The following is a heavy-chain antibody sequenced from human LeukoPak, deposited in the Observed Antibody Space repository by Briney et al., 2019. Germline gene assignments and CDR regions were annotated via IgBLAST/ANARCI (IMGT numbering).Heavy chain of an antibody. J-gene: IGHJ3*02. Sequence: GGSLRLSCAASGFTVSSNYMSWVRQAPGKGLEWVSVIYGGGSTYYADSVKGRFTISRDNAKNSLYLQMNSLRTDDMALYYCAKDIWSVSGGQGALDIWGQGTMVTVPS. CDR3: AKDIWSVSGGQGALDI. CDR1: GFTVSSNY. D-gene: IGHD6-19*01. V-gene: IGHV3-53*05. CDR2: IYGGGST.